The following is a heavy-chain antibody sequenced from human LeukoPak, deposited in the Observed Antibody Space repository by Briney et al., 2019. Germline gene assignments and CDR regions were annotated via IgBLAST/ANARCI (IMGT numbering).Heavy chain of an antibody. Sequence: PSETLSLTCTVSGGSISSSSYYWGWIRQPPGKGLEWIGSIYYSGSTYYNPSLKSRVTISVDTSKNQFSLKLSSVTAADTAVYYCASLYYDFWSGYYRPEYNWFDPWGQGTLVTVSS. CDR3: ASLYYDFWSGYYRPEYNWFDP. D-gene: IGHD3-3*01. J-gene: IGHJ5*02. CDR1: GGSISSSSYY. CDR2: IYYSGST. V-gene: IGHV4-39*07.